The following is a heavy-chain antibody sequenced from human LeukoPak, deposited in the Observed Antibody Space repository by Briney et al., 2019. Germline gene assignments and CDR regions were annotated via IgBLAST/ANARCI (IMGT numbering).Heavy chain of an antibody. V-gene: IGHV5-51*01. Sequence: GGSLKISCKGSGYSFTSYWVGWVRQMPGGKGLEWMGIIYPGDSGTRYSPSFQGQVTISADKSISTAYLQWSSLKASDTAMYYCARSYYYGSGSYYNVAYWGQGTLVTVSS. J-gene: IGHJ4*02. CDR3: ARSYYYGSGSYYNVAY. D-gene: IGHD3-10*01. CDR1: GYSFTSYW. CDR2: IYPGDSGT.